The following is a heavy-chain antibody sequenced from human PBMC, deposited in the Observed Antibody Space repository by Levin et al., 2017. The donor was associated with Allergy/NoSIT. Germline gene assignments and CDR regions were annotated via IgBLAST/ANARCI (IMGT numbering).Heavy chain of an antibody. CDR2: INWNGGST. J-gene: IGHJ4*02. CDR3: ARLSGTPRGSSDY. V-gene: IGHV3-20*04. Sequence: ASVKVSCAASGFTFDDYGMSWVRQAPGKGLEWVSGINWNGGSTGYADSVKGRFTISRDNAKNSLYLQMNSLRAEDTALYYCARLSGTPRGSSDYWGQGTLVTVSS. CDR1: GFTFDDYG. D-gene: IGHD3-10*01.